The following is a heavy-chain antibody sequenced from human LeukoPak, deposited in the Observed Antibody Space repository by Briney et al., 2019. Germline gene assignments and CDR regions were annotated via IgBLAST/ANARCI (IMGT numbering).Heavy chain of an antibody. D-gene: IGHD2-2*01. J-gene: IGHJ2*01. CDR3: AGGYCSSSSCPLRPWYFDL. CDR2: INHSGST. Sequence: SETLSLTCAVYGGSFSGYYWSWIRQAPGKGLEWIGEINHSGSTNNNPSLKSRATISVDTPKNQFSLELSSVTAADTAVYYCAGGYCSSSSCPLRPWYFDLWGRGTLVTVSS. V-gene: IGHV4-34*04. CDR1: GGSFSGYY.